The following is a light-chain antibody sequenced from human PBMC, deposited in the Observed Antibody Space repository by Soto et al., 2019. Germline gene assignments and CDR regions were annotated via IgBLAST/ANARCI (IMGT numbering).Light chain of an antibody. CDR2: ANN. Sequence: QSALTQPPSVSGAPGQRVTISCTGSSSNIGAGYDVHWYQQLPGTAPKLLIHANNNRPSGVPDRFSGSKSGTSASLAITGLQAEDEADYFCQSYDSRLSGWVFGGGTKLTVL. CDR3: QSYDSRLSGWV. V-gene: IGLV1-40*01. CDR1: SSNIGAGYD. J-gene: IGLJ3*02.